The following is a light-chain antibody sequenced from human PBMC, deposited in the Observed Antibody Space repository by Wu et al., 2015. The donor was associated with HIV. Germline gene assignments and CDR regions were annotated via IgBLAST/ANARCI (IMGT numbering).Light chain of an antibody. CDR1: QRVTSNY. CDR2: GAS. Sequence: EIVLTQSPGTLSLYPGDRATLSCRASQRVTSNYLAWYQQRPGQAPRLLIYGASTRATGIPDRFSGSGSGTDFTLTITRLEPEDFAVYYCQQYGSSPYTFGQGTKLEIK. V-gene: IGKV3-20*01. J-gene: IGKJ2*01. CDR3: QQYGSSPYT.